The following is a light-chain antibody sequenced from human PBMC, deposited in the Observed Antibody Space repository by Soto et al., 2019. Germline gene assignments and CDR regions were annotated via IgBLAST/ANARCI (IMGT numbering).Light chain of an antibody. J-gene: IGKJ2*03. CDR1: QDISNY. Sequence: DIQMTQSPSSLSASVGDRVTIACQASQDISNYLHWYQQKPGKAPKLLIYDASNLETGVQSRFSGSGSGTDFTFTIRGLQPEDFATYYCKQYYSSYSCGQGTKVDIK. CDR2: DAS. V-gene: IGKV1-33*01. CDR3: KQYYSSYS.